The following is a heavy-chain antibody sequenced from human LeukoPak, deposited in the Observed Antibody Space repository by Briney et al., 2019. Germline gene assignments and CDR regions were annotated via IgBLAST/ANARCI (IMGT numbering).Heavy chain of an antibody. CDR3: VMTGGYSGSYSLDYFDY. CDR2: INPNSGGT. CDR1: GYTFTGYY. D-gene: IGHD1-26*01. J-gene: IGHJ4*02. Sequence: ASVKVSCKASGYTFTGYYMHWVRQAPGQGLEWMGWINPNSGGTNYAQKFQGRVTMTRDTSISTAYMELSRLRSDDTAVYYCVMTGGYSGSYSLDYFDYWGQGTLVTVSS. V-gene: IGHV1-2*02.